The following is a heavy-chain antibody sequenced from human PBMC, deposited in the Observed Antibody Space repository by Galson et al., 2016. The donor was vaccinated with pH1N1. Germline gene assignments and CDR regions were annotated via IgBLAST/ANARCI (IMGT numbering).Heavy chain of an antibody. Sequence: RLSCAASGFIFSDYSFIWVRQAPGKGLEWLSYISTGRRVVQYADSVKGRLTISRDNAQRSVYLQINSLRLEDTAVYHCARLAYGDSFDSWGRGTLVAVSS. CDR3: ARLAYGDSFDS. CDR1: GFIFSDYS. J-gene: IGHJ4*02. V-gene: IGHV3-48*04. CDR2: ISTGRRVV. D-gene: IGHD4-17*01.